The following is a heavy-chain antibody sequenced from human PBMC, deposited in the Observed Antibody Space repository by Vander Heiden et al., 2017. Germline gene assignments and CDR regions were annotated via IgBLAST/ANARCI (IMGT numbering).Heavy chain of an antibody. CDR2: IKQDGSEK. CDR1: GFTFSGYW. D-gene: IGHD6-13*01. CDR3: AREISSSWYYYGMDV. J-gene: IGHJ6*02. Sequence: EVQLVESGGGLVQPGGPLRLSCAAAGFTFSGYWMSWVRQAPGKGLEWVANIKQDGSEKYYVDSVKGRFTISRDNAKNSLYLQMNSLRAEDTAVYYCAREISSSWYYYGMDVWGQGTTVTVSS. V-gene: IGHV3-7*01.